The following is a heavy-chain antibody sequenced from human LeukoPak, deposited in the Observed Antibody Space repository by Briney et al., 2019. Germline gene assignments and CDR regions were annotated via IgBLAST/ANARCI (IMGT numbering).Heavy chain of an antibody. J-gene: IGHJ6*02. CDR1: GFTFSSYS. CDR3: ARRGDGALSAMVTGGYYYYGMDV. Sequence: GGSLRLSCAASGFTFSSYSMNWVRQAPGKGLEWVSSISSSSSYIYHADSVKGRFTISRDNAKNTLYLQMNSLRAEDTAVYYCARRGDGALSAMVTGGYYYYGMDVWGQGTTVTVSS. V-gene: IGHV3-21*01. D-gene: IGHD5-18*01. CDR2: ISSSSSYI.